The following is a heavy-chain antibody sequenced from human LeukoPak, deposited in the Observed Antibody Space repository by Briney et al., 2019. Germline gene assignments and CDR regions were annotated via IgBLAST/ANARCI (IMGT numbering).Heavy chain of an antibody. CDR3: ATRSGIV. V-gene: IGHV4-59*01. CDR1: GGSFSGYY. CDR2: IYYSGST. J-gene: IGHJ3*01. D-gene: IGHD3-10*01. Sequence: SETLSLTCAVYGGSFSGYYWSWIRQPPGKGLEWIGYIYYSGSTNYNPSLKSRVTISVDTSKNQFSLKLSSVTAADTAVYYCATRSGIVWGQGTMVTVSS.